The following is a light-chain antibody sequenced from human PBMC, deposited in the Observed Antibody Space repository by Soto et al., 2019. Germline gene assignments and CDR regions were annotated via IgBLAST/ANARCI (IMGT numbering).Light chain of an antibody. CDR1: NSNIGSNN. CDR2: NKS. J-gene: IGLJ3*02. Sequence: QSVLTQPASASGTPGQRITISCSGSNSNIGSNNVNWYQQLPGTAPRVLIYNKSQRPSGVPDRFSGSKSGTSASLAISGLQAEDEADYDCASWDDTMNGWVFGGGTKVTVL. V-gene: IGLV1-44*01. CDR3: ASWDDTMNGWV.